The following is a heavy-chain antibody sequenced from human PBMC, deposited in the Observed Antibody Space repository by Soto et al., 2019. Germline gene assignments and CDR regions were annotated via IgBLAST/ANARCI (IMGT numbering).Heavy chain of an antibody. CDR1: GFTFTSSA. CDR2: IVVGSGNT. Sequence: QMQLVQSGPEVKKPGTSVKVSCKASGFTFTSSAMQWVRQARGQRLEWIGWIVVGSGNTNYAQKFQERVTITRDMSTSTAYMELSSLRSEDTAVYYCAADRIAAAGHAEYFQHWGQGTLVTVSS. CDR3: AADRIAAAGHAEYFQH. J-gene: IGHJ1*01. D-gene: IGHD6-13*01. V-gene: IGHV1-58*02.